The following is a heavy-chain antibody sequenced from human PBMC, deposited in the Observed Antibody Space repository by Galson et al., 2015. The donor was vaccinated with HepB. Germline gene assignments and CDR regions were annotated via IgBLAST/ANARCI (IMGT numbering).Heavy chain of an antibody. CDR2: VWFDGSQT. CDR1: GFDFRQYG. Sequence: SLRLSCAASGFDFRQYGMDWVRQAPGKGLEWVAIVWFDGSQTHYANSLKGRFTISRDNSKNILYLQMDSLRVEDTAVYYCATERPATMNKFYYYMDVWGRGTTVTVSS. CDR3: ATERPATMNKFYYYMDV. D-gene: IGHD1-14*01. J-gene: IGHJ6*03. V-gene: IGHV3-33*07.